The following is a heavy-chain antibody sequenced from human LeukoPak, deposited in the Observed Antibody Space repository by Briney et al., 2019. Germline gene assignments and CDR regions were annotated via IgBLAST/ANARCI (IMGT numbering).Heavy chain of an antibody. CDR3: AKGSMGRCSGNSCYSVY. J-gene: IGHJ4*02. CDR1: GFTFNNYG. D-gene: IGHD5-12*01. CDR2: KSYDGSDQ. Sequence: GGSLRLSCIASGFTFNNYGMHWVRQDPGKGLEWVAVKSYDGSDQHYVDSVRGRFTISRDNSKNTLYLQMNSLRVEDTAVYYCAKGSMGRCSGNSCYSVYWGQGTLVTVSS. V-gene: IGHV3-30*18.